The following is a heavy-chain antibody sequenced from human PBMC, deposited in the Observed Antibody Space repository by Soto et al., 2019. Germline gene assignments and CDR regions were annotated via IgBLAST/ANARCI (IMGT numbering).Heavy chain of an antibody. CDR3: ARASPFCSGGSCYARIYYYYYYGMDV. D-gene: IGHD2-15*01. Sequence: ASVKVSCKASGYTFTSYDINWVRQATGQGLEWMGWRNPNSGNTGYAQKFQGRVTMTRNTSISTAYMELSSLRSEDTAVYYCARASPFCSGGSCYARIYYYYYYGMDVWGQGTTVTVSS. CDR1: GYTFTSYD. V-gene: IGHV1-8*01. CDR2: RNPNSGNT. J-gene: IGHJ6*02.